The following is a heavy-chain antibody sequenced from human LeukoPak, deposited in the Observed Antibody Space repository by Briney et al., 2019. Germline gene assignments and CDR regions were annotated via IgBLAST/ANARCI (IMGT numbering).Heavy chain of an antibody. V-gene: IGHV3-23*01. J-gene: IGHJ4*02. CDR2: ISGSGGST. CDR3: AKFLPTHIVAANYYFDY. CDR1: GFTFSSYA. Sequence: GGSLRLSCAASGFTFSSYAMSWVRQAPGKGLKWVSAISGSGGSTYYADSVKGRFTISRDNSKNTLYLQMNSLRAEDTAVYYCAKFLPTHIVAANYYFDYWGQGALVTVSS. D-gene: IGHD2-21*01.